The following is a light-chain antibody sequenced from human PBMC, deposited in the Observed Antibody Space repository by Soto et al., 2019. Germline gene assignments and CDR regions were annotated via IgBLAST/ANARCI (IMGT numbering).Light chain of an antibody. CDR1: QSVSRF. J-gene: IGKJ4*01. Sequence: EIVLTQSPATLSFSPGERATLSCRASQSVSRFLAWYQQKPGQAPRLLIYEASNRATGIPARFSGSGPGTDFTLTISSLEPEDYAVYYCQKRSYWLTLAGGTNVDIK. CDR3: QKRSYWLT. V-gene: IGKV3-11*01. CDR2: EAS.